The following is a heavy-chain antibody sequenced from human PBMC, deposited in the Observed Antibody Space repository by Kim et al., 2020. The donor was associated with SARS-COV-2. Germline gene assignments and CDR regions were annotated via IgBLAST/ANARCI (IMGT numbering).Heavy chain of an antibody. CDR1: GYTLTELS. CDR2: FDPEDGET. V-gene: IGHV1-24*01. CDR3: ATAPPLRSFNWFDP. D-gene: IGHD3-3*01. Sequence: ASVKVSCKVSGYTLTELSMHWVRQAPGKGLEWMGGFDPEDGETIYAQKFQGRVTMTEDTSTDTAYMELSSLRSEDTAVYYCATAPPLRSFNWFDPWGQGTLGTVSS. J-gene: IGHJ5*02.